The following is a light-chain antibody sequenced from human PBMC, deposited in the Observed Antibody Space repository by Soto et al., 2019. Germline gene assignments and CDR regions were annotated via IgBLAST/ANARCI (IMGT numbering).Light chain of an antibody. V-gene: IGKV3-20*01. CDR2: GAS. CDR1: QSISNNY. J-gene: IGKJ1*01. Sequence: ELTQSPGTLSLSPGDRATLSCRASQSISNNYLALYHQKPGQAPRLVIYGASNRATGIPDRFSASGSGTDFTLTITRLEPEDFAVYYCHQYISSPLTFGKGAKVDI. CDR3: HQYISSPLT.